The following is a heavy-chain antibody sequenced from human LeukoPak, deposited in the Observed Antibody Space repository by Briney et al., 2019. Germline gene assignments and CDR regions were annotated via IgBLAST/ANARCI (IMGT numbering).Heavy chain of an antibody. Sequence: GGSLRLSCAASGFSLSDYSMNWVRQAPGKGLEWASYISSSSGIYYADSVKDRFTISRDNAKNSLYLQMNSLRAEDTAVYYCARENYGDRYYFDCWGQGALVTVS. V-gene: IGHV3-69-1*01. CDR2: ISSSSGI. CDR1: GFSLSDYS. D-gene: IGHD3-16*01. J-gene: IGHJ4*02. CDR3: ARENYGDRYYFDC.